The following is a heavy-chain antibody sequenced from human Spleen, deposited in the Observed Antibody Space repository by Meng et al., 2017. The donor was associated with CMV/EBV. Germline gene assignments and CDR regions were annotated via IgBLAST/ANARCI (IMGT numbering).Heavy chain of an antibody. V-gene: IGHV1-2*02. CDR2: INPNSGGT. D-gene: IGHD2-2*02. CDR1: FTGYY. CDR3: ARDGRYCSSTSCYTWYLDL. J-gene: IGHJ2*01. Sequence: FTGYYVNWVRQAPGQGLEWMGWINPNSGGTNYAQKFQGRVTMTRDTSISTSYMELSRLRSDDTAVYYCARDGRYCSSTSCYTWYLDLWGRGTLVTVSS.